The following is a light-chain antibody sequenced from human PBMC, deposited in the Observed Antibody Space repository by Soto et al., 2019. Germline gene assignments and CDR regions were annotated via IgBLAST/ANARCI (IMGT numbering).Light chain of an antibody. CDR1: QSVSSSY. CDR3: QQYGSSPWT. J-gene: IGKJ1*01. Sequence: EIVLTQSPGTLSLSPGERATLSCRASQSVSSSYLAWYQQKPGQAPRLLIYGASSRATGIPDRFSGSVSGTDFTLTISRVEPEDFAVYYCQQYGSSPWTFGQGTKVEIK. CDR2: GAS. V-gene: IGKV3-20*01.